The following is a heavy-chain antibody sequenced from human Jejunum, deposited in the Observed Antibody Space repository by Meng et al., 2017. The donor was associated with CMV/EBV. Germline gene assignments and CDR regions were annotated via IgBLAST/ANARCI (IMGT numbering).Heavy chain of an antibody. Sequence: SGSSIGSGSYWAWIRQTPGKGLGWLGSVYQSGTPFYNPSIVSRVSLSMDTSKNQFSLKLTSVTAADTAVYYCVREQFLTGSSVDYWGQGMLVTVSS. J-gene: IGHJ4*02. CDR2: VYQSGTP. V-gene: IGHV4-38-2*02. CDR1: GSSIGSGSY. CDR3: VREQFLTGSSVDY. D-gene: IGHD6-6*01.